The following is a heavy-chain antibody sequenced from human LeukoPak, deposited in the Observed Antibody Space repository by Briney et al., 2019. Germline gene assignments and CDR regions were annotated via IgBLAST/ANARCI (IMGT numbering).Heavy chain of an antibody. J-gene: IGHJ4*02. V-gene: IGHV3-23*01. D-gene: IGHD6-19*01. Sequence: GGSLRLSCAAAGFTFSSYAMSWVRQAPGKGLEWVSAISGSGGSTYYADSVKGRFTISRDNSKNTLYLQMNSLRAEDTAVYYCAKASSSGWYGLFDYWGQGTLVTVSS. CDR3: AKASSSGWYGLFDY. CDR2: ISGSGGST. CDR1: GFTFSSYA.